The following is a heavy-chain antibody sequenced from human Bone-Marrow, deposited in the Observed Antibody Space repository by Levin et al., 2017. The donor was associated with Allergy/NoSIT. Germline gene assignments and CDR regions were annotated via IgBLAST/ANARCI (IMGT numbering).Heavy chain of an antibody. CDR3: ARDHYDTSGYWSYFDS. CDR1: GFTFNTYA. V-gene: IGHV3-30*04. CDR2: ISFDGSNK. D-gene: IGHD3-22*01. Sequence: GGSLRLSCAVSGFTFNTYAMHWVRQAPGKGLEWVAFISFDGSNKNYADSVKGRFTISRDNSKSTLYLQMNSLRPEDTAVYYCARDHYDTSGYWSYFDSWGQGTLVTVSS. J-gene: IGHJ4*02.